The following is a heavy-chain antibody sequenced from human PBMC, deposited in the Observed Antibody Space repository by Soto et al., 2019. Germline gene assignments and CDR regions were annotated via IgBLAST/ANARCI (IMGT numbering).Heavy chain of an antibody. V-gene: IGHV4-31*03. J-gene: IGHJ3*02. CDR2: IYYSGRT. Sequence: SETLSLTCTVSGGSISSGGYYWSWIRQHPGKGLEWIGYIYYSGRTYYNPSLKSRVTISVDTSKNQFSLKLSSVTAADTAVYYCASGRRAMTSRAFDIWGQGTMVTVSS. CDR3: ASGRRAMTSRAFDI. CDR1: GGSISSGGYY.